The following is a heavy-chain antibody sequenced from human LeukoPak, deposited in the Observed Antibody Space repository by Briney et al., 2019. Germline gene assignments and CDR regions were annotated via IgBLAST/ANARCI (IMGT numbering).Heavy chain of an antibody. CDR2: ISGSGGST. CDR1: GFTFSSYA. J-gene: IGHJ3*02. D-gene: IGHD1-1*01. Sequence: PGGSLRLSCAASGFTFSSYAMSWVRQAPGKGLEWVSAISGSGGSTYYADSVKGRFTISRDNSKNTLYLQMNSLRAEDTAVYYCARMHGGLYNWNDVWAFDIWGQGTMVTVSS. CDR3: ARMHGGLYNWNDVWAFDI. V-gene: IGHV3-23*01.